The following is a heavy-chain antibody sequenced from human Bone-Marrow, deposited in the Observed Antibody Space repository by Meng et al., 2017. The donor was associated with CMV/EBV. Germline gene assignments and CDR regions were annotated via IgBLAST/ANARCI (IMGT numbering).Heavy chain of an antibody. CDR2: INHSGST. Sequence: SETLSLTCAVYGGSFSGYYWSWIRQPPGKGLEWIGEINHSGSTNYNPSLKSRVTISVDTSKNQFSLKLSSVTAADTAVYYCARGHTIFGVLKFDYWGQGTLVTASS. D-gene: IGHD3-3*01. J-gene: IGHJ4*02. CDR1: GGSFSGYY. V-gene: IGHV4-34*01. CDR3: ARGHTIFGVLKFDY.